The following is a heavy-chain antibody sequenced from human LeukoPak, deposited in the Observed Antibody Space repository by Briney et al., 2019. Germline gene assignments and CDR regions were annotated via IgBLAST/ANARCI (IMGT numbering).Heavy chain of an antibody. V-gene: IGHV4-34*01. CDR3: ARGQDIAARHYNY. CDR1: GGSFIGYY. D-gene: IGHD6-6*01. Sequence: PSETLSLTCAVYGGSFIGYYWSWIRQPPGKGLEWIGEINHSGSTNYNPSLKSRVTISVDTSKNQFSLKLSSVTAADTAVYYCARGQDIAARHYNYWGQGTLVTVSS. CDR2: INHSGST. J-gene: IGHJ4*02.